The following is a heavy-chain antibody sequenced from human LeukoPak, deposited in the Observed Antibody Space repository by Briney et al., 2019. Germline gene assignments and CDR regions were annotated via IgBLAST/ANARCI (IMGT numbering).Heavy chain of an antibody. Sequence: AESPKISCKASAYSFTSYWSVWLRQMPAKDLERMGIIYPGDSDTRYSASFQGQVTISADKSISAAYLQWSSLKASDTAMDYCARHGLGDSSGYLTWWGQGTLVTVSS. D-gene: IGHD3-22*01. CDR3: ARHGLGDSSGYLTW. V-gene: IGHV5-51*01. CDR1: AYSFTSYW. CDR2: IYPGDSDT. J-gene: IGHJ4*02.